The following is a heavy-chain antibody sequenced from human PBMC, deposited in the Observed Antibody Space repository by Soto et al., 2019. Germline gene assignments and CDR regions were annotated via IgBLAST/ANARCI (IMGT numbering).Heavy chain of an antibody. V-gene: IGHV1-2*04. D-gene: IGHD3-3*01. J-gene: IGHJ6*02. CDR1: GYTFTGYY. CDR2: INPNSGGT. Sequence: QVQLVQSGAEVKKPGASVKVSCKASGYTFTGYYMHWVRQAPGQGLEWMGWINPNSGGTNYAQKFQGWVTMTRDTSISTAYMELSRLRSDDTAVYYCARDHGDFWSGSTAGKYGMDVWGLGTTVTVSS. CDR3: ARDHGDFWSGSTAGKYGMDV.